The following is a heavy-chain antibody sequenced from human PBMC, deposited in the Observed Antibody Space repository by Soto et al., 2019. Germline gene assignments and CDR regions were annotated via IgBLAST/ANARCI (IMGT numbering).Heavy chain of an antibody. J-gene: IGHJ4*02. CDR3: AKDMSYYDSSGYPHPFDF. CDR1: GFTFSSYA. CDR2: ISGSGGST. Sequence: GGSLRLSCAASGFTFSSYAMSWVRQAPGKGLEWVSAISGSGGSTYYADSVKGRFTISRDNSTNTLYLQMNSLRAEDTAVYYCAKDMSYYDSSGYPHPFDFWGQGTLVTVSS. V-gene: IGHV3-23*01. D-gene: IGHD3-22*01.